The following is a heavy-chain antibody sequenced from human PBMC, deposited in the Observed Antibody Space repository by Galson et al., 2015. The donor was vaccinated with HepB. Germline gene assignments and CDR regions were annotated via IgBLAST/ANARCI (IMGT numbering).Heavy chain of an antibody. CDR3: ARGHYGSGREYFDY. V-gene: IGHV4-31*03. CDR1: GGSISSGGYY. Sequence: TLSLTCTVSGGSISSGGYYWSWIRQHPGTGLEWIGYIYYSGSTYYNPSLKSRVTISVDTSKNQFSLKLSSVTAADTAVYYCARGHYGSGREYFDYWGQGTLVTVSS. J-gene: IGHJ4*02. CDR2: IYYSGST. D-gene: IGHD3-10*01.